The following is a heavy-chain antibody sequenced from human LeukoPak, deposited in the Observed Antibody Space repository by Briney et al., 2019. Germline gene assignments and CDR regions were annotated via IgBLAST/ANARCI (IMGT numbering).Heavy chain of an antibody. CDR1: GFTFSSYA. V-gene: IGHV3-23*01. J-gene: IGHJ4*02. D-gene: IGHD6-13*01. CDR3: AKDKWVSSWYYFDY. Sequence: GGSLRLSCAASGFTFSSYAMSWVRQAPGQGLEWVSAISGSGGSTYYADSVKGRFTISRDNSKNTLYLQMNSLRAEDTAVYYCAKDKWVSSWYYFDYWGQGTLVTVSS. CDR2: ISGSGGST.